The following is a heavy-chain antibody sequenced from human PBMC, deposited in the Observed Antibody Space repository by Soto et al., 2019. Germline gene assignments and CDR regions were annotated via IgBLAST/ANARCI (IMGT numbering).Heavy chain of an antibody. CDR1: GGSIRNDF. Sequence: PSETLSLTCTVSGGSIRNDFWNWIRRPAGKGLEWIGRIYSSGSADYNPSLQSRVTMSVDTSKSQFSLRPTSVTAADTAIYYCARGARWSDPWGQGTLVTVSS. CDR2: IYSSGSA. V-gene: IGHV4-4*07. J-gene: IGHJ5*02. CDR3: ARGARWSDP.